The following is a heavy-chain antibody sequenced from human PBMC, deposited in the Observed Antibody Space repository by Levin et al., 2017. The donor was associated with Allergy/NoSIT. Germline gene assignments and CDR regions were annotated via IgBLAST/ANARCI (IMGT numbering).Heavy chain of an antibody. CDR1: GFSLSTSGMR. J-gene: IGHJ4*02. V-gene: IGHV2-70*04. CDR2: IDWDDDK. CDR3: ARSPGGGTIPFDY. Sequence: QTLSLTCTFSGFSLSTSGMRVSWIRQPPGKALEWLARIDWDDDKFYSTSLKTRLTISKDTSKNQVVLTMTNMDPVDTATYYCARSPGGGTIPFDYWGQGTLVTVSS. D-gene: IGHD1-1*01.